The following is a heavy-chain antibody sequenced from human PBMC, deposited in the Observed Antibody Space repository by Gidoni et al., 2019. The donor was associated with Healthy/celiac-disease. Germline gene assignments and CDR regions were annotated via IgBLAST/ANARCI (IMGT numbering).Heavy chain of an antibody. CDR1: GFTFEDYA. J-gene: IGHJ6*02. Sequence: EVQLVESGGGLVQPGRSLRLSCAASGFTFEDYAMHWVRQAPGKGLEWVSGISWNSGSIGYADSVKGRFTISRDNAKNSLYLQMNSLRAEDTALYYCAKGSYYYYYYGMDVWGQGTTVTVSS. CDR2: ISWNSGSI. V-gene: IGHV3-9*01. CDR3: AKGSYYYYYYGMDV.